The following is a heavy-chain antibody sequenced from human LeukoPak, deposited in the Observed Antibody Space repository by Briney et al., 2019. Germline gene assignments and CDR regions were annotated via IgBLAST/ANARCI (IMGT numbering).Heavy chain of an antibody. Sequence: GGSLRLSCAASGFTFDDYGMSWVRQAPGKGLEWVSAISGSGGSTYYADSVKGRFTISRDNSKNTLYLQMNSLRAEDTAVYYCANLLESDYGDYDYWGQGTLVTVSS. CDR3: ANLLESDYGDYDY. D-gene: IGHD4-17*01. CDR2: ISGSGGST. V-gene: IGHV3-23*01. CDR1: GFTFDDYG. J-gene: IGHJ4*02.